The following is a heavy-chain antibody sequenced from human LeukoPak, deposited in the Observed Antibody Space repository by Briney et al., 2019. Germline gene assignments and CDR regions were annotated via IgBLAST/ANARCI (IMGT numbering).Heavy chain of an antibody. CDR1: GFTFSSYS. J-gene: IGHJ5*02. V-gene: IGHV3-48*02. CDR2: ISSSSSTI. D-gene: IGHD2-15*01. Sequence: GGSLRLSCAASGFTFSSYSMNWVRQAPGKGLEWASYISSSSSTIYYADSVKGRFTISRDNAKNSLYLQMNSLRDEDTAVYYCARLAVVVNWFDPWGQGTLVTVSS. CDR3: ARLAVVVNWFDP.